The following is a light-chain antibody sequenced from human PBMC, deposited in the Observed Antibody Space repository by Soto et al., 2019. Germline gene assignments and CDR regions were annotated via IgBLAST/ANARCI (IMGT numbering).Light chain of an antibody. J-gene: IGKJ1*01. CDR1: QSIRSN. CDR2: GAS. V-gene: IGKV3-15*01. CDR3: QQYHIWPPWT. Sequence: EIVITQSPYTLSVSPGERVTITCRVSQSIRSNLAWYQQRPGQAPRLLMYGASTRADGIPARFTGSGSGTEFTLTISSLQSEDFAVYYCQQYHIWPPWTSGQGTKVDIK.